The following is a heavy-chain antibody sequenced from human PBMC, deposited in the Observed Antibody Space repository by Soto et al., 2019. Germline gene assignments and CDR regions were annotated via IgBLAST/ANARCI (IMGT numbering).Heavy chain of an antibody. CDR3: ARVDTGIAAAGPGLGY. CDR2: TRNKANSYTT. D-gene: IGHD6-13*01. Sequence: GGSLRLSCAASGFTFSDHYMDWVRQAPGKGLEWVGRTRNKANSYTTEYAASVKGRFTISRDDSKNSLYLQMNSLKTEDTAVYYCARVDTGIAAAGPGLGYWGQGTLVTVSS. V-gene: IGHV3-72*01. J-gene: IGHJ4*02. CDR1: GFTFSDHY.